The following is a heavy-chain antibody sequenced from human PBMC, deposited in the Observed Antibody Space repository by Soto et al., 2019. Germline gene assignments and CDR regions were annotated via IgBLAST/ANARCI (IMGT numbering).Heavy chain of an antibody. D-gene: IGHD3-10*01. CDR2: INHSGST. CDR3: ARGAGYGSY. CDR1: GGSFSGYY. V-gene: IGHV4-34*01. J-gene: IGHJ4*02. Sequence: TSETLSLTCAVYGGSFSGYYWSWIRQPPGKGLEWIGEINHSGSTNYNPSLKSRVTISVDTSKNQFSLKLSSVTAADTAVYYCARGAGYGSYWGQGTLVTVPQ.